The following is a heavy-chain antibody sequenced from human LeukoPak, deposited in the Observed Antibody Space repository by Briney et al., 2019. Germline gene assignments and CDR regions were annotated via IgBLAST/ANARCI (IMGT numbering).Heavy chain of an antibody. CDR2: INPKSGGA. J-gene: IGHJ4*02. Sequence: ASVKVSCKASGFTFNAYNIHWVRQAPGQGLEWMGWINPKSGGANYAQKFQGRVTMTWDTSISTAYMELSRLRSDDTAVYFCVRDENYGIYINFDFWGQGTLVTVSS. CDR1: GFTFNAYN. D-gene: IGHD4-17*01. V-gene: IGHV1-2*02. CDR3: VRDENYGIYINFDF.